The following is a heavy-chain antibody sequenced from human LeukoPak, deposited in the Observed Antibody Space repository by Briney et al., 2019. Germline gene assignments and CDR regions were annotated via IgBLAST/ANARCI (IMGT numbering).Heavy chain of an antibody. Sequence: TASETLSLTGAGYGVSFSGYYWSWIRQPPGKGLEGIGEINHSGSTNYNPSLKSRVTISVDTSKNQFSLKLSSVTAADTAVYYCARVPRYSSGRAAFDIWGQGTMVTVSS. CDR3: ARVPRYSSGRAAFDI. CDR1: GVSFSGYY. CDR2: INHSGST. D-gene: IGHD6-19*01. J-gene: IGHJ3*02. V-gene: IGHV4-34*01.